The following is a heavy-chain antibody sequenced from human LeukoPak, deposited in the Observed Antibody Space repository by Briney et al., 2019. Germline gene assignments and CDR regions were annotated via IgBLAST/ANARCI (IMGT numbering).Heavy chain of an antibody. CDR1: GFTFDDYG. Sequence: GGSLRLSCAASGFTFDDYGMSWVRQAPGKGLEWVSGINWNGGSTGYADSVKGRFTISRDNAKNSLYLQMNSLRAEDTALYHCAREVYDPRGYYFDYWGQGTLVTVSS. J-gene: IGHJ4*02. CDR2: INWNGGST. V-gene: IGHV3-20*01. D-gene: IGHD3-3*01. CDR3: AREVYDPRGYYFDY.